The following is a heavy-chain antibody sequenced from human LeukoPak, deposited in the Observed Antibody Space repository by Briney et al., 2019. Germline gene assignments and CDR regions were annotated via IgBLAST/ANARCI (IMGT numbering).Heavy chain of an antibody. Sequence: ASVKVSCKASGYTFTSYGISWVRQAPGQGLEWMGWISAYNGNTNYAQKLQGRVTMTTDTSTSTAYMDLTSLRSDDTAVYYCARGTTVAGTGPLMNYWGQGTLVTVSS. CDR3: ARGTTVAGTGPLMNY. CDR2: ISAYNGNT. V-gene: IGHV1-18*01. CDR1: GYTFTSYG. D-gene: IGHD6-19*01. J-gene: IGHJ4*02.